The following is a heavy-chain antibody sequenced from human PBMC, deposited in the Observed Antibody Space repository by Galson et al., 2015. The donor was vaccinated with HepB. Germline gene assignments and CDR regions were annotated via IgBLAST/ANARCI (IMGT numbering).Heavy chain of an antibody. CDR1: GFLFNVEA. CDR2: TSYDDNTK. Sequence: SLRLSCAASGFLFNVEAMYWVRRAPDKGLEFVAATSYDDNTKYCADSVRGRFTISRDNSKNTLYLQMNSLRLEDTGLYYCAKDWGLGVWGQGTTVTVSS. V-gene: IGHV3-30*04. D-gene: IGHD3/OR15-3a*01. CDR3: AKDWGLGV. J-gene: IGHJ6*02.